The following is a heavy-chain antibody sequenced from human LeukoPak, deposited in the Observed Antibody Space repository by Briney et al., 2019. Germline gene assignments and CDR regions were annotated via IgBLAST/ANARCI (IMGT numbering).Heavy chain of an antibody. CDR1: GYILSSYN. V-gene: IGHV1-46*01. CDR2: INPSGGDT. Sequence: GASVKVSCKASGYILSSYNMHWVRQARGQGLEWLGIINPSGGDTKYAQKFQGRVTMTTDTSTSTAYMELRSLRSDDTAVYYCARVRGGSSWYRGDYYYYMDVWGKGTTVTISS. D-gene: IGHD6-13*01. CDR3: ARVRGGSSWYRGDYYYYMDV. J-gene: IGHJ6*03.